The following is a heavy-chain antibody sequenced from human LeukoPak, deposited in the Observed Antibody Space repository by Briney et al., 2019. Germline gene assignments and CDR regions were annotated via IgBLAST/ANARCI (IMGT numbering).Heavy chain of an antibody. CDR2: ITNNGGST. D-gene: IGHD4-17*01. J-gene: IGHJ3*02. Sequence: GGSLRLSCAASGFTFSSYALHWVRQAPGKGLEYVAGITNNGGSTYYASSVKGRFTISRDNSKNTVYLQMGSLRGEDMAVYYCARVATTVTTRGVFNIWGQGTTVAVSS. CDR3: ARVATTVTTRGVFNI. CDR1: GFTFSSYA. V-gene: IGHV3-64*01.